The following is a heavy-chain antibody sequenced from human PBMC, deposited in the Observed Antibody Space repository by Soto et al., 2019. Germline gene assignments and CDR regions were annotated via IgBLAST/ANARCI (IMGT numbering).Heavy chain of an antibody. CDR2: IFYSGGT. Sequence: KTSETLSLTCTVSGGSISSYYWSWIRQPPGKGLEWIGHIFYSGGTEYNPSLKSRVTISVDTSKTQFSLKLSSVTAADTAVYYCARDAKKVTWYYGMDVWGQGTTVTVSS. V-gene: IGHV4-59*01. CDR1: GGSISSYY. D-gene: IGHD2-21*02. J-gene: IGHJ6*02. CDR3: ARDAKKVTWYYGMDV.